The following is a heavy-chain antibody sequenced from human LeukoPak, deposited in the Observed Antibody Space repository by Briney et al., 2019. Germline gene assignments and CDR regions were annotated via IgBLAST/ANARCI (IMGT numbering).Heavy chain of an antibody. CDR1: GYTFTGYY. D-gene: IGHD2-21*02. CDR3: ARNIVVVTAILPGY. V-gene: IGHV1-2*02. J-gene: IGHJ4*02. Sequence: GASVKVSCKASGYTFTGYYMHWVRQAPGQGLEWMGWINPNSGGTNYAQKFQGRVTMTRDTSISTAYMELSRLRSDDTAVYYCARNIVVVTAILPGYWGQGTLVTVSS. CDR2: INPNSGGT.